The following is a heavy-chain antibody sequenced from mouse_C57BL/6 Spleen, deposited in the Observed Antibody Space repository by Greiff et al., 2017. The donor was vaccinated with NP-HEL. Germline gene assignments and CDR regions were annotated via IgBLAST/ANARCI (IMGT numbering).Heavy chain of an antibody. V-gene: IGHV5-4*01. J-gene: IGHJ4*01. CDR2: ISDGGSYT. CDR3: ARSYDSYYLYYALDY. D-gene: IGHD2-3*01. Sequence: EVHLVESGGGLVKPGGSLKLSYAASGFTFSSYALSWVRQTPEKMLEWVATISDGGSYTYYPDNVQGRFTLSRDNSTTKLYRQMSHLKSEDTAMYYCARSYDSYYLYYALDYWGQGTSVTVSS. CDR1: GFTFSSYA.